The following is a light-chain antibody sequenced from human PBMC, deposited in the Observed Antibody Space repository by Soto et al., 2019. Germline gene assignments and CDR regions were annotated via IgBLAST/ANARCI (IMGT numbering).Light chain of an antibody. Sequence: DIQMTQSPSTLSASVGDRVIITCRASQSISDYLAWYQQKPGKAPKLLIYDASNLESGVPSTLSGSGSGTEFTLTISSLRPDDFATYYCQQYYTYWHMFGQGTKGDIK. J-gene: IGKJ1*01. CDR1: QSISDY. V-gene: IGKV1-5*01. CDR2: DAS. CDR3: QQYYTYWHM.